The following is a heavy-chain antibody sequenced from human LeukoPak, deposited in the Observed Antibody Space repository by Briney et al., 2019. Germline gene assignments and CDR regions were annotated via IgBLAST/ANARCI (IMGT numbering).Heavy chain of an antibody. CDR3: ARVPYSSGWSRFDY. J-gene: IGHJ4*01. CDR2: INHSGST. V-gene: IGHV4-34*01. CDR1: GGSFSGYY. D-gene: IGHD6-19*01. Sequence: PSETLSLTCAVYGGSFSGYYWSWIRQPPGKGLEWIGEINHSGSTNYNPSLKSRVTISVDTSKNQFSLKLSSVTAADTAVYYCARVPYSSGWSRFDYWGHGTLVTVSS.